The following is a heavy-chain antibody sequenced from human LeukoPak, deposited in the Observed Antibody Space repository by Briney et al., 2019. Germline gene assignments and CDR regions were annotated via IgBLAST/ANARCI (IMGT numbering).Heavy chain of an antibody. CDR3: TTVKRHCSSTSCYGYAFDI. CDR1: GFTFSNAW. D-gene: IGHD2-2*01. CDR2: IKSKTDGGTT. J-gene: IGHJ3*02. V-gene: IGHV3-15*01. Sequence: GGSLRLSCAASGFTFSNAWVSWVRQAPGKGLEWVGRIKSKTDGGTTDYAAPVKGRFTISRDDSKNTLYLQMNSLKTEDTAVYYRTTVKRHCSSTSCYGYAFDIWGQGTMVTVSS.